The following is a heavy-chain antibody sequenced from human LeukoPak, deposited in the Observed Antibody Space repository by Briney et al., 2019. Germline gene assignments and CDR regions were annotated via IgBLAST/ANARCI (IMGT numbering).Heavy chain of an antibody. CDR3: AKDPGGDGYNYLEY. CDR2: IKQDGSET. CDR1: GFTFSSYW. J-gene: IGHJ4*02. D-gene: IGHD5-24*01. Sequence: GGSLRLSCAASGFTFSSYWMSWVRQAPGKGLEWVANIKQDGSETYYVDSVRGRFTISRDNAKNSLFLQMNSLRAEDTAVYYCAKDPGGDGYNYLEYWGQGTLVTVSS. V-gene: IGHV3-7*01.